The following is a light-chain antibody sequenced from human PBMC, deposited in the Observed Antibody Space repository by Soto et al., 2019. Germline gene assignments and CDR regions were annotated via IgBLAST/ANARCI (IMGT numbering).Light chain of an antibody. CDR2: DVS. Sequence: QSVLTQPRSVSGSPGQSVTISCTGTSSDVGAYNYVSWYQELPGKAPKVMIYDVSKRPSGVPNRFSGSKSGNTASLTISGLQAEDEADYYCCSYAGSRVLFGGGTQLTVL. CDR1: SSDVGAYNY. V-gene: IGLV2-11*01. J-gene: IGLJ2*01. CDR3: CSYAGSRVL.